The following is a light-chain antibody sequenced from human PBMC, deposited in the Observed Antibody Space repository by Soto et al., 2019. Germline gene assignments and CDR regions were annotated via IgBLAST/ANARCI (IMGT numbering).Light chain of an antibody. CDR2: TTS. J-gene: IGKJ1*01. Sequence: EIVMAQSPATLSVSPGERATLSCRTSQSVSTNLAWYQQIPGQAPRLLIYTTSTRASGVPARFSGGGSGTEFTLTINSLQTEDFGLYYCQQYNSWPRTFGQGTKV. CDR3: QQYNSWPRT. V-gene: IGKV3-15*01. CDR1: QSVSTN.